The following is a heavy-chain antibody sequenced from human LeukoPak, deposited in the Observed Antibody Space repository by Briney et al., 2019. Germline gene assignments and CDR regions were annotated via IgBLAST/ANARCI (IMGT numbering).Heavy chain of an antibody. CDR1: GGSISRYY. V-gene: IGHV4-59*01. D-gene: IGHD6-25*01. CDR2: IYYSGST. Sequence: SETLSLTCTVSGGSISRYYWSWIRQPPGKGLEWIGYIYYSGSTNYNPSLKSRVTISVDTSKNQFSLKLSSVTAADTAVYYCARGVAAVAYYYYGMDVWGQGTTVTVSS. J-gene: IGHJ6*02. CDR3: ARGVAAVAYYYYGMDV.